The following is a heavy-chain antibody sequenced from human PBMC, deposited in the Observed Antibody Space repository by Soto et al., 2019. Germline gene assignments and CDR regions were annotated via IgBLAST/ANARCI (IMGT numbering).Heavy chain of an antibody. CDR2: ISGGGGSS. Sequence: EVQLLESGGGLVQPGGSLRLSCAASGFTFSNYVMSWVRQAPGKGLEWVSGISGGGGSSYYADSVKGRFTISRDNSKNTLYFQMNSLRAEDKAVYYCAHNCGVDCHSVFFYWGQGTLVIVSS. D-gene: IGHD2-21*02. CDR1: GFTFSNYV. V-gene: IGHV3-23*01. CDR3: AHNCGVDCHSVFFY. J-gene: IGHJ4*02.